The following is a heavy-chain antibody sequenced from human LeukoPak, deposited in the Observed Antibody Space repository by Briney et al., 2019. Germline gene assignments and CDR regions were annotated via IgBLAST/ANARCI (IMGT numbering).Heavy chain of an antibody. CDR1: GFTFSDYY. CDR2: ISSSGSTI. J-gene: IGHJ6*02. V-gene: IGHV3-11*01. Sequence: GGSLRLSCAASGFTFSDYYMSWIRQAPGKGLEWVSYISSSGSTIYYADPVKGRFTISRDNAKNSLYLQMNSLRAEDTAVYYCARDSHFGYYGSGSYYDYYYGMDVWGQGTTVTVSS. CDR3: ARDSHFGYYGSGSYYDYYYGMDV. D-gene: IGHD3-10*01.